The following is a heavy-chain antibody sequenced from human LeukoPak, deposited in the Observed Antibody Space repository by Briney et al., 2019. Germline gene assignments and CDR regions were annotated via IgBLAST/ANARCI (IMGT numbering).Heavy chain of an antibody. D-gene: IGHD2-21*02. CDR3: ARDWAHCSFDF. CDR1: GYPFTTFS. Sequence: ASVKLSCKASGYPFTTFSLHWVRQAPGQGPEWMAIINPGIFTTTYAQKLQDRVTVTSDTSTATVYMELRSLRLEDTAVYFCARDWAHCSFDFWGQGTLVTVSS. CDR2: INPGIFTT. J-gene: IGHJ4*02. V-gene: IGHV1-46*01.